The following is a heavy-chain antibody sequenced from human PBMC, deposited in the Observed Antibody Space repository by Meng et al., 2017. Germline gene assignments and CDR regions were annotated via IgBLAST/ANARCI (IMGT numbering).Heavy chain of an antibody. CDR3: ASQALVRDKNKPIDY. Sequence: QVQLQQWCAGLLKPSETLSLTCAVYGGSFSGYYWSWIRQPPGKGLEWIGEINHSGSTNYNPSLKSRVTISVDTSKNQFSLKLSSVTAADTAVYYCASQALVRDKNKPIDYWGQGTLVTVSS. V-gene: IGHV4-34*01. D-gene: IGHD3-10*01. CDR2: INHSGST. J-gene: IGHJ4*02. CDR1: GGSFSGYY.